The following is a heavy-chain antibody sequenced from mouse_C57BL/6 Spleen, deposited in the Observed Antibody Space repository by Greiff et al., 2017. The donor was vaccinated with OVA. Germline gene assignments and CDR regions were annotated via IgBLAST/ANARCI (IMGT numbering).Heavy chain of an antibody. CDR3: ARDELGCFDY. J-gene: IGHJ2*01. V-gene: IGHV7-1*01. CDR1: GFTFSDFY. D-gene: IGHD4-1*01. Sequence: EVKLMESGGGLVQSGRSLRLSCATSGFTFSDFYMEWVRQAPGKGLEWIAASRNKANDYTTEYSASVKGRFIVSRDTSQSILYHQMNALRAEDAAIYYCARDELGCFDYWGQGTTLTVSS. CDR2: SRNKANDYTT.